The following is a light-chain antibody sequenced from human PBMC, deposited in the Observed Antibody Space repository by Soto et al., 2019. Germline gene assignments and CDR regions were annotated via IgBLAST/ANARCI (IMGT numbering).Light chain of an antibody. CDR2: AAS. Sequence: EIVLTQSPGSLSLSPGERATLSCRASQSVSNNYLAWYQQKPGQAPRLLIYAASSRATGIPDRFSGSGSGTDFTLTISRLEPEDFAVYYCQQYGSSLFSFGPGTKVDNK. CDR1: QSVSNNY. CDR3: QQYGSSLFS. J-gene: IGKJ3*01. V-gene: IGKV3-20*01.